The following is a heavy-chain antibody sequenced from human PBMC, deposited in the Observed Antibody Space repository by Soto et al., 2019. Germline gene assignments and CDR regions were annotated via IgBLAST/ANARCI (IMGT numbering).Heavy chain of an antibody. J-gene: IGHJ6*02. CDR1: GGTFSSYA. V-gene: IGHV1-69*13. CDR3: ARARIVVVPAARYYYYYGMDV. D-gene: IGHD2-2*01. Sequence: GASVKVSCKASGGTFSSYAISWVRQAPGQGLEWMGGIIPTFGTANYAQKFQGRVTITADESTSTAYMELSSLRSEDTAVYYCARARIVVVPAARYYYYYGMDVWGQGTTVTVSS. CDR2: IIPTFGTA.